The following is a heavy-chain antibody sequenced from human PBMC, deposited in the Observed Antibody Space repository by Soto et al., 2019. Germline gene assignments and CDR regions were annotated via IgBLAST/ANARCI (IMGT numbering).Heavy chain of an antibody. J-gene: IGHJ4*01. Sequence: LSLSCAASGFIFDDFTMHWVRLVPGKGLQWVSYINWDGRIAMYADSVKGRFTISRDNTNNHLYLQMNSLRSDDTALYYCAKDEGAAVESPGDWGHGTLVTVSS. D-gene: IGHD6-13*01. CDR1: GFIFDDFT. V-gene: IGHV3-43*01. CDR3: AKDEGAAVESPGD. CDR2: INWDGRIA.